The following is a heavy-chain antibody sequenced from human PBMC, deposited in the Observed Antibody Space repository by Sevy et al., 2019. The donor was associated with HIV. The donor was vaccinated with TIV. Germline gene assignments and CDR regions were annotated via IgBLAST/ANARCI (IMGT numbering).Heavy chain of an antibody. D-gene: IGHD2-21*02. CDR3: ARDGIVVTGWGAFDI. J-gene: IGHJ3*02. CDR1: GYSMSSGYY. Sequence: SETLSLTCGVSGYSMSSGYYWGWIRQSPGKGLEWIGSIYHSGNTYYNPSLKRRVTISVDTSKNQFSLKLRSVTAADTAVYYCARDGIVVTGWGAFDIWGQGTMVTVSS. CDR2: IYHSGNT. V-gene: IGHV4-38-2*02.